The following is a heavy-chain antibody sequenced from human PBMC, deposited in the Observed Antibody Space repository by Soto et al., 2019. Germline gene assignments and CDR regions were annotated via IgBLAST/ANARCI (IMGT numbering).Heavy chain of an antibody. CDR3: ANHKGSFYDSSGSV. CDR2: ISATGGST. Sequence: PGGSLRLSCAASGFTFSNYAMSWVRQAPEKGLECVASISATGGSTYYADSVKGRFTISRDNSKNTLYLQMHSLRAEDTAVYFCANHKGSFYDSSGSVWAQGTLVTVSS. J-gene: IGHJ4*02. CDR1: GFTFSNYA. D-gene: IGHD3-22*01. V-gene: IGHV3-23*01.